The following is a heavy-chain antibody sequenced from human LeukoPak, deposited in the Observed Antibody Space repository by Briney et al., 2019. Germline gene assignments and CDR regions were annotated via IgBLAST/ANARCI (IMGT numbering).Heavy chain of an antibody. CDR3: ARPTSVVGVTTSHY. Sequence: PGGSLRLSCAASGFTFSNFWMSWVRQAPGKGLEWVANIEQYGSEKYYVDSVKGRFTISRDNAKNSLYLQMNSLRAEDTAVYYCARPTSVVGVTTSHYWGQGTLVTVSS. V-gene: IGHV3-7*01. D-gene: IGHD1-26*01. J-gene: IGHJ4*02. CDR1: GFTFSNFW. CDR2: IEQYGSEK.